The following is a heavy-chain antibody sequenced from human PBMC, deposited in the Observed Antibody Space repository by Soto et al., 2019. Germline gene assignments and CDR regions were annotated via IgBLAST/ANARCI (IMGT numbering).Heavy chain of an antibody. CDR2: IVVGSGNT. CDR3: ARHGGGRIEVTTFNGMDV. D-gene: IGHD4-4*01. Sequence: SAKVSCKASGLTFTSSAVQWVRQARGQRLEWIGWIVVGSGNTNYAQKFQERVTITRDMSTSTAYLRWSSLKASDSAKYYCARHGGGRIEVTTFNGMDVWGQGTTVTVSS. CDR1: GLTFTSSA. J-gene: IGHJ6*02. V-gene: IGHV1-58*01.